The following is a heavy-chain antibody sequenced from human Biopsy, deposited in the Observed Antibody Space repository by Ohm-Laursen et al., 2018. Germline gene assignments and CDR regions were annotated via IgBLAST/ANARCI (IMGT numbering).Heavy chain of an antibody. V-gene: IGHV4-4*07. D-gene: IGHD3-3*01. J-gene: IGHJ4*02. Sequence: GTLFLTCTVSGASITSYYWSWIRQPAGKGLEWMGHTYKGGNPNHNPSLKSRVTMSLDRSKSQVSLRMNSVTAADTAVYYCARARIKTSGVLIPETYYFDSWGQGTLVTVSS. CDR3: ARARIKTSGVLIPETYYFDS. CDR1: GASITSYY. CDR2: TYKGGNP.